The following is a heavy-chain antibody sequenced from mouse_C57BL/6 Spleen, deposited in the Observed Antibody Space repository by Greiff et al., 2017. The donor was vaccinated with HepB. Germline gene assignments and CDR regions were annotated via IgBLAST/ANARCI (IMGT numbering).Heavy chain of an antibody. CDR2: IYPGDGDT. Sequence: VQLQQSGAELVKPGASVKISCKASGFAFSSYWMKWVKQRPGKGLEWIGQIYPGDGDTNYTGKFKGNFTLTEDKSTSTAYMQLSSLTSEDSAVYFCAIGGQLRVDHWGQGTTLTFSS. V-gene: IGHV1-80*01. CDR1: GFAFSSYW. CDR3: AIGGQLRVDH. J-gene: IGHJ2*01. D-gene: IGHD3-2*02.